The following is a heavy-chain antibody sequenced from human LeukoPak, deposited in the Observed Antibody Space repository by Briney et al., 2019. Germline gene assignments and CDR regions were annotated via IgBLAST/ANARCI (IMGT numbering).Heavy chain of an antibody. CDR2: IYPGDSDA. J-gene: IGHJ4*02. CDR1: GYSFTNYW. Sequence: GESLKISCKGSGYSFTNYWIGWVRQMPGKGLEWVGFIYPGDSDARYSPSFQGQVTISVDKSISTAYLQWSSLKASDTAMYYCARSHPIRSYYPFDYWGQGTLVTVSS. D-gene: IGHD1-26*01. V-gene: IGHV5-51*01. CDR3: ARSHPIRSYYPFDY.